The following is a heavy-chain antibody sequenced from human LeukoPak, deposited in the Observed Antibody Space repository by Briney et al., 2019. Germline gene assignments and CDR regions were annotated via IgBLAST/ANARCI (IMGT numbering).Heavy chain of an antibody. J-gene: IGHJ4*02. V-gene: IGHV3-7*04. CDR1: GFTFNRYW. Sequence: GGSLRLSCAVPGFTFNRYWMTWVRQAPGKGLEWVANIKEDGTEQYYVDSVKGRFTISRDNAKNSLYLQMNSLRAEDSAVYYCARDKQVGPSLFDYWGQGTQVTVSS. CDR3: ARDKQVGPSLFDY. CDR2: IKEDGTEQ. D-gene: IGHD1-26*01.